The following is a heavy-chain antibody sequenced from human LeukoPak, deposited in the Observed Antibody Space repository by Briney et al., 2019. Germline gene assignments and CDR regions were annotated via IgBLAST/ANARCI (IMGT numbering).Heavy chain of an antibody. CDR2: IYYSGST. Sequence: SETLSLTCTVSGGSISSYYWSWIRQPPGKGLEWIGYIYYSGSTNYNPSLKSRVTISVDTSKNQFSLKLSSVTAADTAVYYCARWREIAARPEGSFDYWGQGTLVTVSS. CDR3: ARWREIAARPEGSFDY. V-gene: IGHV4-59*01. CDR1: GGSISSYY. D-gene: IGHD6-6*01. J-gene: IGHJ4*02.